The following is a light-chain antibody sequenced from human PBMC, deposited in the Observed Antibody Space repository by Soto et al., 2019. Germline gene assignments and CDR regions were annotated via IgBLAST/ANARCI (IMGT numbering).Light chain of an antibody. Sequence: DIKMTQSPSSLSASVGDRVTITCRASQSISSYLNWYQQKPGKAPKLLIYAASSLQSGVPSRFSGSGSGTDFTLTISSLQPEDFATYYCQQSYSTPPELTFGGGTKVDNK. J-gene: IGKJ4*01. V-gene: IGKV1-39*01. CDR2: AAS. CDR3: QQSYSTPPELT. CDR1: QSISSY.